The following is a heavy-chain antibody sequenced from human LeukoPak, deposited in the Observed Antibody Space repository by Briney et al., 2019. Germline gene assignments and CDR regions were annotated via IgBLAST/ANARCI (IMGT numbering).Heavy chain of an antibody. CDR1: GGSISSSSYY. V-gene: IGHV4-39*01. CDR3: ARRIPAYDFWSGCYRYAFDI. CDR2: IYYSGST. Sequence: SETLSLTCTVSGGSISSSSYYWGWIRQPPGRGLEWIGSIYYSGSTYYNPSLKSRVTISVDTSKNQFSLKLSSVTAADTAVYYCARRIPAYDFWSGCYRYAFDIWGQGTMVTVSS. D-gene: IGHD3-3*01. J-gene: IGHJ3*02.